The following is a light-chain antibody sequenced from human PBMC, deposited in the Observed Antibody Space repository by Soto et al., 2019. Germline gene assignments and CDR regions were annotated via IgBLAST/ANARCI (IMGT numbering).Light chain of an antibody. CDR1: QNIHNH. J-gene: IGKJ5*01. V-gene: IGKV3-15*01. Sequence: DKLMSQSPATLSVSPGERVTLSCRASQNIHNHMSWFLQKPGQTPRLLIYDAIIRAPDVPARFSGSWSGTEFTLTINSLQSEDFAVYYCQQRSNWPPVSTFGQGTRLEIK. CDR3: QQRSNWPPVST. CDR2: DAI.